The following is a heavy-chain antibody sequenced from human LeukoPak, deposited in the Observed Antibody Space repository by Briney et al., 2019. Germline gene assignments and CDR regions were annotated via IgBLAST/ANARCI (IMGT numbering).Heavy chain of an antibody. Sequence: SETLSLTCAVSGVSISPYYWAWIRQPPGKGLEWIGYIHTSGSNNQYPSLKSRVTISVDKSKNHFSLRLTSVTAADTAVCYCARLSAAVHLGAFDLWGQGTMVTVSS. D-gene: IGHD3-3*01. CDR2: IHTSGSN. CDR3: ARLSAAVHLGAFDL. J-gene: IGHJ3*01. V-gene: IGHV4-4*09. CDR1: GVSISPYY.